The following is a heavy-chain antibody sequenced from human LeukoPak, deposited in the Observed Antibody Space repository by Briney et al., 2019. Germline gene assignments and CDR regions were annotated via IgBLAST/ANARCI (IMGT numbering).Heavy chain of an antibody. CDR2: IWYDGSNK. CDR1: GFTFSSHG. CDR3: ARESGDDFWSGYYGELTN. Sequence: GGSLRLSCAASGFTFSSHGMHWVRQAPGKGLEWVAVIWYDGSNKYYADSVKGRFTISRDNSKNTLYLQMNSLRAEDTAVYYCARESGDDFWSGYYGELTNWGQGTLVTVSS. D-gene: IGHD3-3*01. J-gene: IGHJ4*02. V-gene: IGHV3-33*01.